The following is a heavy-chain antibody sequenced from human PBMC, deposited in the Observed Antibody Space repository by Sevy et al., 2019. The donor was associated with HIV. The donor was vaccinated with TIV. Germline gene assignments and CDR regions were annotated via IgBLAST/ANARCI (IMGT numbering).Heavy chain of an antibody. CDR3: AREFSPSGTVYYYGMDV. CDR1: GFTFSSYA. CDR2: ISYDGSNK. Sequence: GGSLRLSCAGSGFTFSSYAMHWVRQAPGKGLEWVAVISYDGSNKYYADSVKGRFTISRDNSKNTLYLKMNSLRAEDTAVYYCAREFSPSGTVYYYGMDVWGQGTTVTVSS. V-gene: IGHV3-30-3*01. J-gene: IGHJ6*02. D-gene: IGHD6-13*01.